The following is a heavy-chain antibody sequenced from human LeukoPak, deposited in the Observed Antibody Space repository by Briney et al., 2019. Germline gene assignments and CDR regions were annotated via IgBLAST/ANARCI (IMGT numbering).Heavy chain of an antibody. D-gene: IGHD6-13*01. CDR1: GGSISRSTYY. CDR2: IYYSGST. V-gene: IGHV4-39*01. J-gene: IGHJ4*02. CDR3: ASIAAAGNE. Sequence: PSETLSLTCTVSGGSISRSTYYWGWIRQLPGQGLEWIGSIYYSGSTYYNPSLKSRVTISVDTSMNQFSLKLSSVTAADTAVYYCASIAAAGNEWGQGTLVTVSS.